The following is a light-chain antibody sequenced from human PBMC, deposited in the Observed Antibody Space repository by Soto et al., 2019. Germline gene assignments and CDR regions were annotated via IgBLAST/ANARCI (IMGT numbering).Light chain of an antibody. V-gene: IGKV3-11*01. CDR1: QSVSSY. J-gene: IGKJ3*01. Sequence: EIVLTQSPATLSLSPGERATLSCRASQSVSSYLAWYQQKPCQAPRLLIYDASNRATGIPARFNGSGSGTDFTLTSSSLEPEDFAVYYCQQRSNCPWTFGPGTKVDSK. CDR3: QQRSNCPWT. CDR2: DAS.